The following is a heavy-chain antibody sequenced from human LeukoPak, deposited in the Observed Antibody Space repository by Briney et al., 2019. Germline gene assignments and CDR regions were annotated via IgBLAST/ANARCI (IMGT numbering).Heavy chain of an antibody. CDR1: GFSISSGYY. CDR3: ARVCGYSYGYGDY. Sequence: SETLSLTCAVSGFSISSGYYWGWIRQPPGKGLEWIGNFYHGGSTYYNPSLKRRVTISADTSKNQLSLKLNSVTAADTAVYYCARVCGYSYGYGDYWGQGTLVTVSS. D-gene: IGHD5-18*01. CDR2: FYHGGST. J-gene: IGHJ4*02. V-gene: IGHV4-38-2*01.